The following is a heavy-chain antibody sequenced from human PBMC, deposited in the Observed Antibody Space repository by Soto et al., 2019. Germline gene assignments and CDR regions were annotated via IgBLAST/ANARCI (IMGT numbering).Heavy chain of an antibody. Sequence: QVQLQESGPGLVKPSGTLSLTCAVSSGSISSSNWWSWVRQPPGKGLEWIGEIYHSGSTNYNPSLKSRVTISVDKSKNTFSLKLSSVTAADTAVYYCARVQDYDILTGYYSGEAFDIWGQGTMVTVSS. D-gene: IGHD3-9*01. CDR2: IYHSGST. V-gene: IGHV4-4*02. CDR3: ARVQDYDILTGYYSGEAFDI. J-gene: IGHJ3*02. CDR1: SGSISSSNW.